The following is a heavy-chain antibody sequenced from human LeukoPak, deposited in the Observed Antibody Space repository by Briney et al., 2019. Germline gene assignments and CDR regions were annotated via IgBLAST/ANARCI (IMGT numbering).Heavy chain of an antibody. Sequence: SETLSLTCAVYGGSFSGYYWSWIRQPPGKGLEWIGEINHSGSTNYNPSLKSRVTISVDTSKNQFSLKLSSVTAADTAVYYCARGHSGGWYTKHFDYWGQGTLVTVSS. V-gene: IGHV4-34*01. J-gene: IGHJ4*02. CDR1: GGSFSGYY. CDR3: ARGHSGGWYTKHFDY. CDR2: INHSGST. D-gene: IGHD6-19*01.